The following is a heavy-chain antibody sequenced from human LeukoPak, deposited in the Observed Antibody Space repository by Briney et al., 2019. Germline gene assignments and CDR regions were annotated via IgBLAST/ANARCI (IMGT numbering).Heavy chain of an antibody. CDR2: IYYSGST. CDR3: ARVREYWFDP. V-gene: IGHV4-59*01. Sequence: GSLRLSCAASGFTFDDYAMHWVRQPPGKGLEWIGYIYYSGSTNYNPSLKSRVTISVDTSKNQFSLKLSSVTAADTAVYYCARVREYWFDPWGQGTLVTVSS. CDR1: GFTFDDYA. J-gene: IGHJ5*02.